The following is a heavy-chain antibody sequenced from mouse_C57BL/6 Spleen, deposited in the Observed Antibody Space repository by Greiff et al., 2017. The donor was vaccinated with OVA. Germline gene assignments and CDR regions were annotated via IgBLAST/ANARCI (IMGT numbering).Heavy chain of an antibody. CDR3: ARSSTVLYYYAMDY. V-gene: IGHV1-61*01. CDR1: GYTFTSYW. Sequence: QVQLQQPGAELVRPGSSVKLSCKASGYTFTSYWMAWVKQRPGQGLEWIGNIYPSDSETHYNQKFKDKATLTVDKSSSTAYMQLSSLTSEDSAVYYCARSSTVLYYYAMDYWGQGTSVTVSS. J-gene: IGHJ4*01. D-gene: IGHD1-1*01. CDR2: IYPSDSET.